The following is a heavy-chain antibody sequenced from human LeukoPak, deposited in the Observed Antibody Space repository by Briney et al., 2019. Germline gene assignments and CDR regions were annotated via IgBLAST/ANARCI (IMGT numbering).Heavy chain of an antibody. CDR2: ISGSGAYT. V-gene: IGHV3-23*01. J-gene: IGHJ3*02. D-gene: IGHD6-6*01. CDR3: ARLNVRNGGSLVRGGFDM. Sequence: GGSLRLSCAASGFTFDNYAMSWVRQTPGKGLEWISDISGSGAYTFYADSVKGRVTVSRDNHKSTVDLQMNSLRVEDTAVYYCARLNVRNGGSLVRGGFDMWGQGTVVSVSS. CDR1: GFTFDNYA.